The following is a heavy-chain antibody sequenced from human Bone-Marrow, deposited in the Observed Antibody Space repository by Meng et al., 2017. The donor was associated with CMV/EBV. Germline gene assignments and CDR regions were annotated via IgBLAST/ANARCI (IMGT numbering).Heavy chain of an antibody. D-gene: IGHD2-2*02. CDR2: IIPIFGTA. CDR3: ARGPVLDIVVVPAAIDYYGMDV. V-gene: IGHV1-18*04. CDR1: GYTFTGYY. J-gene: IGHJ6*02. Sequence: ASVKVSCKASGYTFTGYYMHWVRQAPGQGLEWMGGIIPIFGTANYAQKLQGRVTMTTDTSTSTAYMELRSLRSDDTAVYYCARGPVLDIVVVPAAIDYYGMDVWGQGTTVTVSS.